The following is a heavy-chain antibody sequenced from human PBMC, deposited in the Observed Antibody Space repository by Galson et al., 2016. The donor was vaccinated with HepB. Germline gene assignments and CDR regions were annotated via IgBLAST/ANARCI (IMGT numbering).Heavy chain of an antibody. CDR1: GFTFRNYG. CDR3: VQGSTAPAV. V-gene: IGHV3-23*01. CDR2: ISRSGDST. J-gene: IGHJ6*04. D-gene: IGHD2-2*01. Sequence: SLRLSCAASGFTFRNYGMTWVRQAPGKGLEVVSSISRSGDSTDYADSVKGRFTISSDISKNTLSLQINSLTADDTAIYYCVQGSTAPAVWGKGTTVTVSS.